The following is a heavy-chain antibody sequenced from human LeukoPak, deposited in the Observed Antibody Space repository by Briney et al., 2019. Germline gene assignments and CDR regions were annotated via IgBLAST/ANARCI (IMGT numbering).Heavy chain of an antibody. V-gene: IGHV4-39*01. CDR1: GGSISSSSYY. J-gene: IGHJ5*02. D-gene: IGHD2-15*01. Sequence: SETLSLTCTVSGGSISSSSYYWGWIRQPPGKGLEWIGSIYYSGSTYYNPSLKSRVTISVDTSKNQFSLKLSSVTAADTAVYYCARRRLGSCNGGSCSFGSFDPWGQGTLVTVSS. CDR3: ARRRLGSCNGGSCSFGSFDP. CDR2: IYYSGST.